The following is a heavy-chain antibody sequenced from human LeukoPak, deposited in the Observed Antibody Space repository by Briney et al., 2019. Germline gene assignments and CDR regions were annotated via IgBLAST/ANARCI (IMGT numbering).Heavy chain of an antibody. CDR1: GYTFTNYG. J-gene: IGHJ4*02. V-gene: IGHV1-18*01. Sequence: ASVKVSCKASGYTFTNYGVSWMRQAPGQGLEWMGWISAYNGNTDYAQKLQGRVTMTTDTSTSTAYMELRSLRSDDTAVYYCARVLAYCSSTSCHDYWGQGTLVTVYS. D-gene: IGHD2-2*01. CDR2: ISAYNGNT. CDR3: ARVLAYCSSTSCHDY.